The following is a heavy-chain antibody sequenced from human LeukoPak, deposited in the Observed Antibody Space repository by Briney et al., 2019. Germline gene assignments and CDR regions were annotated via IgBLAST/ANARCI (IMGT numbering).Heavy chain of an antibody. J-gene: IGHJ4*02. V-gene: IGHV3-53*01. CDR3: ARAPMGGCGWYRGENYFDY. CDR1: GFTVSSNY. D-gene: IGHD6-19*01. Sequence: PGGSLRLSCAASGFTVSSNYMSWVRQAPGKGLEWVSVIYSGGSTYYADSVKGRFTISRDNSKNTLYLQMNSLRAEDTAVYYCARAPMGGCGWYRGENYFDYWGQGTLVTVSS. CDR2: IYSGGST.